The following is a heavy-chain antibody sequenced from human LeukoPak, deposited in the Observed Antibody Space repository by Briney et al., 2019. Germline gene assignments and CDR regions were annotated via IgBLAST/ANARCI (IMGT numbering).Heavy chain of an antibody. D-gene: IGHD3-10*01. V-gene: IGHV4-34*01. Sequence: SETLSLTCTVSGGSISSYYWSWIRQPPGKGLEWIGEINHSGSTNYNPSLKSRVTISVDTSKNQFSLKLSSVTAADTAAYYCARGSGSPIAFDIWGQGTMVTVSS. J-gene: IGHJ3*02. CDR3: ARGSGSPIAFDI. CDR1: GGSISSYY. CDR2: INHSGST.